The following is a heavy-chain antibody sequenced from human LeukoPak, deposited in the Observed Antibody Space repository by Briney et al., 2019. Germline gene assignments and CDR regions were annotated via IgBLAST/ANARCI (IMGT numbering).Heavy chain of an antibody. J-gene: IGHJ3*02. CDR3: AREPGTGAAFDI. CDR2: IIPIFGTA. Sequence: SVKVSCKASGGTFSSYAVSWVRQAPGQGLEWMGGIIPIFGTANYAQKFQGRVTITADESTSTAYMELSSLRSEDTAVYYCAREPGTGAAFDIWGQGTMVTVSS. D-gene: IGHD1-1*01. V-gene: IGHV1-69*13. CDR1: GGTFSSYA.